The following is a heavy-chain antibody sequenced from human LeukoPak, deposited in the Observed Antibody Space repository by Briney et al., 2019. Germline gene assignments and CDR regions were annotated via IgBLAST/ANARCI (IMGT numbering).Heavy chain of an antibody. Sequence: PGGSLRLSCAASGFTFSSYAMSWVRQAPGKGLEWVSAISGSGGSTYYADSVKGRFTISRDNSKNTLYLQMNSLRAEDTAVYYCAKDYQPLLYYYYYMDVWGKGTTVTVSS. CDR2: ISGSGGST. D-gene: IGHD2-2*01. V-gene: IGHV3-23*01. J-gene: IGHJ6*03. CDR3: AKDYQPLLYYYYYMDV. CDR1: GFTFSSYA.